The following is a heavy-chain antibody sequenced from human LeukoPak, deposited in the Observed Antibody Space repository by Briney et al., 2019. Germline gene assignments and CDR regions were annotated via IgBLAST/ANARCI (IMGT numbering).Heavy chain of an antibody. J-gene: IGHJ4*02. CDR1: GYTFTDYY. CDR2: IIPNNGGT. D-gene: IGHD5-24*01. V-gene: IGHV1-2*02. Sequence: ASVEVSCKASGYTFTDYYIHWLRQARGQGLEWMGWIIPNNGGTNYAPKFRGRVTMTRDTSISTAYMELSRLRSDDTAVYYCARGLSIEGYNFNYWGQGTLVTVPS. CDR3: ARGLSIEGYNFNY.